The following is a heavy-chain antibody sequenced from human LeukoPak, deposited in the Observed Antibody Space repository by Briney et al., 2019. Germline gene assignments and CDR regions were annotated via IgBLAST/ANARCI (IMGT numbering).Heavy chain of an antibody. Sequence: ASVRVSCTASGGTFSSYAISWVRQAPGQGLEWMGGIIPIFGTANYAQKFQGRVTITTDESTSTAYMELSGLRSEDTAVYYCARDHVEGGSILPLEYWGQGTLVTVSS. J-gene: IGHJ4*02. D-gene: IGHD2-15*01. CDR2: IIPIFGTA. V-gene: IGHV1-69*05. CDR1: GGTFSSYA. CDR3: ARDHVEGGSILPLEY.